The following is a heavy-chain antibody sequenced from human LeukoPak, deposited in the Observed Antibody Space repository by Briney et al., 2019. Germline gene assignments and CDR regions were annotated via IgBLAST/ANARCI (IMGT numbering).Heavy chain of an antibody. CDR1: GDSISTYY. Sequence: SETLSLTCTVSGDSISTYYWSWIRQPPGKGLEWIGYIYYSGNTNYNPSPKSRVSISVDTYKNQLPLKLSSVSAADLGIYYCARGGGWRNYFDYWGQGTLVTVFS. V-gene: IGHV4-59*01. J-gene: IGHJ4*02. CDR3: ARGGGWRNYFDY. D-gene: IGHD6-19*01. CDR2: IYYSGNT.